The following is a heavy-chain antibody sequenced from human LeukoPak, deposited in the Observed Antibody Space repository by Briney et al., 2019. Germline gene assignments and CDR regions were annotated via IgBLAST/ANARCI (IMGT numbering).Heavy chain of an antibody. CDR3: ARIFDV. Sequence: SETLSLTCTLSGASFRSGGQYWGWIRQTPGKGLEWIGDIFYNGKTNYNPSLKSRVTISLDTSRSQFSLRLSSVTASDMGVYYCARIFDVWGRGTLVTVSS. CDR2: IFYNGKT. V-gene: IGHV4-61*08. J-gene: IGHJ4*02. CDR1: GASFRSGGQY.